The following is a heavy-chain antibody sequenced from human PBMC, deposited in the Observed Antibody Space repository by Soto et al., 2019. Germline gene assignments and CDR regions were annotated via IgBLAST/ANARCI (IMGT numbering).Heavy chain of an antibody. CDR3: AIRGDYDFWSGYSYYYGMDV. Sequence: GSVKVSCKASGYTFTGYYMHWVRQAPGQGLEGMGWINPNSGGTNYAQKFQGRVTMTRDTSISTAYMELSRMRSDDTAVYYCAIRGDYDFWSGYSYYYGMDVWGQGTTVTVSS. J-gene: IGHJ6*02. CDR1: GYTFTGYY. D-gene: IGHD3-3*01. V-gene: IGHV1-2*02. CDR2: INPNSGGT.